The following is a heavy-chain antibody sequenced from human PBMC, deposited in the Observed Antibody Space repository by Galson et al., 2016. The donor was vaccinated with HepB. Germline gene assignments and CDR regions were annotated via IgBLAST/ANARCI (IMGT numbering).Heavy chain of an antibody. CDR3: ARDYYFGMDF. CDR1: GYTFTGYY. J-gene: IGHJ6*02. CDR2: INPNSGGT. V-gene: IGHV1-2*04. Sequence: VKVSCKASGYTFTGYYIHRVRQAPGQGLEWMGWINPNSGGTKYAQKFQGWVTMTRDTSISTAYMELSRLRSDDTAVYYCARDYYFGMDFWGQGTTVTVSS.